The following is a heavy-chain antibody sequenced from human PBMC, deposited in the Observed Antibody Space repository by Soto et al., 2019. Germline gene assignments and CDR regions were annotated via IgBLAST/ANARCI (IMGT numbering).Heavy chain of an antibody. V-gene: IGHV3-30*18. D-gene: IGHD2-15*01. CDR2: ISYDGSNK. CDR3: AKDHEPLVVVVAAALWFDP. Sequence: GGSLRLSCAASGFTFSSYGMHWVRQAPGKGLEWVAVISYDGSNKYYADSVKGRFTISRDNSKNTLYLQMNSLRAEDTAVYYCAKDHEPLVVVVAAALWFDPWGQGTLVTVSS. CDR1: GFTFSSYG. J-gene: IGHJ5*02.